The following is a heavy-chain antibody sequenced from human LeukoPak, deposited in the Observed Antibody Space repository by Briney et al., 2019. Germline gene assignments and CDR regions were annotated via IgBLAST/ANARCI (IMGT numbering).Heavy chain of an antibody. V-gene: IGHV4-59*08. D-gene: IGHD6-13*01. Sequence: SETLSLTCTVSGGSISSYYWSWIRQPPGKGLGWIGYIYYSGSTNYNPSLKSRVTISVDTSKNQFSLKLSSVTAADTAVYYCASLSKTRYSSSWYVDYWGQGTLVTVS. J-gene: IGHJ4*02. CDR1: GGSISSYY. CDR3: ASLSKTRYSSSWYVDY. CDR2: IYYSGST.